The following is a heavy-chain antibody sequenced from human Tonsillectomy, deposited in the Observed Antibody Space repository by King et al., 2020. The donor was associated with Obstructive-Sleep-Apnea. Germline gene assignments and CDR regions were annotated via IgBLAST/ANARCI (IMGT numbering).Heavy chain of an antibody. CDR2: LSDIGGST. V-gene: IGHV3-23*04. J-gene: IGHJ3*02. D-gene: IGHD2-21*01. Sequence: VQLVESGGGLVQPGGSLRLSCAASGSTFSSYAMSWVRQAPGKGLEWVSALSDIGGSTHYADSVKGRFTISRDNSQNTLHLHMNSPRAEDTAAYYNAKSLPSTLTLVGEDGFDIWGKGTLVAVSS. CDR1: GSTFSSYA. CDR3: AKSLPSTLTLVGEDGFDI.